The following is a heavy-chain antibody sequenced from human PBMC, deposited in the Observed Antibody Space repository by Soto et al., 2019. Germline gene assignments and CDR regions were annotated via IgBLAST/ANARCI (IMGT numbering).Heavy chain of an antibody. CDR1: GGTFSSYA. CDR2: IIPLSGTA. Sequence: QVQLVQSGAEVKQPGSSVTVSCKASGGTFSSYAISWVRQAPGHGLELMGGIIPLSGTANYAQKFHGRVTITADEYTSTAYIELSRLTSEDAAVYYCERGYGYCSSTSCYAAANYYYSYGMDVGGQGTAVTVS. V-gene: IGHV1-69*01. D-gene: IGHD2-2*03. J-gene: IGHJ6*02. CDR3: ERGYGYCSSTSCYAAANYYYSYGMDV.